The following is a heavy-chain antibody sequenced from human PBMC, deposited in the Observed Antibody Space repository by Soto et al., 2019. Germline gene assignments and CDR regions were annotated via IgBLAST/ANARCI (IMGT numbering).Heavy chain of an antibody. CDR2: IIPIFGTA. Sequence: SVKVSCKASGGTFSSYAISWVRQAPGQGLEWMGGIIPIFGTANYAQKFQGRVTITADESTSTAYMELSSLRSEDTAVYYCARSNYHDSSGYFEIDYWGQGTLVTVSS. V-gene: IGHV1-69*13. CDR1: GGTFSSYA. CDR3: ARSNYHDSSGYFEIDY. J-gene: IGHJ4*02. D-gene: IGHD3-22*01.